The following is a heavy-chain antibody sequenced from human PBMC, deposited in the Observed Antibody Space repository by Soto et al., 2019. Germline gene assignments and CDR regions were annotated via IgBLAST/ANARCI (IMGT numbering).Heavy chain of an antibody. CDR2: ISSSGSTI. CDR1: GFTFSRYE. V-gene: IGHV3-48*03. Sequence: EVQLVESGGGLVQPGGSLRLSCAASGFTFSRYEMNWVRQAPGKGLEWVSYISSSGSTIYYADSVKGRFTISRDNAKNSLYLQMNSLRAEDTAVYYCAGWSYYDSKWGQGTLVTVSS. D-gene: IGHD3-22*01. CDR3: AGWSYYDSK. J-gene: IGHJ4*02.